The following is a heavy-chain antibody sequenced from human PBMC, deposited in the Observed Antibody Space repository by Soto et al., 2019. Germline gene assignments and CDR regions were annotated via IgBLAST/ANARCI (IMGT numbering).Heavy chain of an antibody. J-gene: IGHJ4*02. Sequence: PSETLSLTCTVSGGSISDYYWNWIRQPPGKGLEWIGFIYYSGSTNYNPSLQSRITISVDTSKNQLSLKLSSVTAADTAVYYCARVLDYLGQGILVTVSS. V-gene: IGHV4-59*12. CDR2: IYYSGST. CDR3: ARVLDY. D-gene: IGHD1-26*01. CDR1: GGSISDYY.